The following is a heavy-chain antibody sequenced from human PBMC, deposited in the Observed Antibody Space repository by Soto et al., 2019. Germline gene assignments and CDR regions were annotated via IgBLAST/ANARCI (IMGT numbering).Heavy chain of an antibody. CDR3: ASTPAYCSGGSCYGMDV. V-gene: IGHV3-53*01. D-gene: IGHD2-15*01. CDR2: IYSGGST. Sequence: EVQLVESGGGLIQPGGSLRLSCAASGFTVSSNYMSWVRQAPGKGLEWVSVIYSGGSTYYADSVKGRFTISRDNSKNTLYLQMNSLSAEDTAVYYCASTPAYCSGGSCYGMDVWGQGTTVTVSS. J-gene: IGHJ6*02. CDR1: GFTVSSNY.